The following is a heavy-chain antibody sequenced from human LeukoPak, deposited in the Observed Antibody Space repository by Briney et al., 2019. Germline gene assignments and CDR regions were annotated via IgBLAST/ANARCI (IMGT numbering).Heavy chain of an antibody. Sequence: PSETLSLTCTVSGGSISSSNYYWAWIRQPPGKGLEWIGNIYYSGNTYYNPSLKSRVTISLDTSKNQFSLKLSSMTAADTAVYYCARRSVAGVSNWFDPWGQGIPVTVSS. CDR2: IYYSGNT. V-gene: IGHV4-39*01. CDR1: GGSISSSNYY. D-gene: IGHD6-19*01. CDR3: ARRSVAGVSNWFDP. J-gene: IGHJ5*02.